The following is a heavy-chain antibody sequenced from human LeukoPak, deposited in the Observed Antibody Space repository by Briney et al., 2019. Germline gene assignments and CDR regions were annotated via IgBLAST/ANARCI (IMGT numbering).Heavy chain of an antibody. CDR2: INPNSGGT. CDR1: GYTFTGYY. V-gene: IGHV1-2*02. J-gene: IGHJ6*02. D-gene: IGHD2-2*01. Sequence: ASVKVSFKASGYTFTGYYMHWVRQAPGQGLEWMGLINPNSGGTNYAQEFQGRVTMTRDTSISTAYMELSRLRSDDTAVYYCARDLTGGCSSTSCYVYYGMDVWGQGTTVTVSS. CDR3: ARDLTGGCSSTSCYVYYGMDV.